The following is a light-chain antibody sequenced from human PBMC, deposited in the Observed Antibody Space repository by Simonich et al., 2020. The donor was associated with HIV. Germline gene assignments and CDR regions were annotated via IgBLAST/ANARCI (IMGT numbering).Light chain of an antibody. CDR1: RSDVGGYNY. CDR3: CSYAGSSTLV. CDR2: DVS. J-gene: IGLJ2*01. Sequence: QSALTHPASLSGYPEQSITISCTGTRSDVGGYNYVSWYQQHPGKAPKLMIYDVSKRPSGVSNRFSGSKSGNTASLTISGLQAEDEADYYCCSYAGSSTLVFGGGTKLTVL. V-gene: IGLV2-23*02.